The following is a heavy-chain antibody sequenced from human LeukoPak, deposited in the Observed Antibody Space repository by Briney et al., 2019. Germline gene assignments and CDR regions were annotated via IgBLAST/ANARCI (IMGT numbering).Heavy chain of an antibody. CDR3: ARQQKKRSRYSSVFSGQYYFDY. V-gene: IGHV4-59*01. CDR2: IYYSGST. CDR1: SXSISSFY. D-gene: IGHD6-19*01. J-gene: IGHJ4*02. Sequence: KTSETLSLTCTVSSXSISSFYWSWIRQPPGKGLEWIGYIYYSGSTNYNPSLKSRVTISVDTSKNQFSLKLSSVTAADTAVYYCARQQKKRSRYSSVFSGQYYFDYWGQGTLVTVSS.